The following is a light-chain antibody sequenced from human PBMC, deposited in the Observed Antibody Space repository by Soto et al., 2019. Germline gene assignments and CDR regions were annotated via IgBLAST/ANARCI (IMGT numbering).Light chain of an antibody. CDR2: EVS. CDR3: SSYAGSNSVL. CDR1: SSDVGRYNY. J-gene: IGLJ2*01. Sequence: QSALTQPPSASGSPGQSVTISCTGTSSDVGRYNYVSWYQQHPGKAPKLMIYEVSERPSGVPDCFSGSKSGNTASLTVSGLQGEDEADYYCSSYAGSNSVLFGGGTKLTVL. V-gene: IGLV2-8*01.